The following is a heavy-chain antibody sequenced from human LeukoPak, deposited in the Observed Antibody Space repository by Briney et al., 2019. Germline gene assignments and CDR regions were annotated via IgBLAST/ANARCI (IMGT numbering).Heavy chain of an antibody. J-gene: IGHJ4*02. V-gene: IGHV3-30*14. CDR1: GFTFSSYA. D-gene: IGHD4-11*01. CDR3: ARGMQTTVTPYAY. CDR2: ISYDGSNK. Sequence: PGRSLRLSCAASGFTFSSYAMHWVRQAPGKGLEWVAVISYDGSNKYYADSVKGRFTISRDNSKNTLYLQMNSLRAEDTAVYYCARGMQTTVTPYAYWGQGTLVTVSS.